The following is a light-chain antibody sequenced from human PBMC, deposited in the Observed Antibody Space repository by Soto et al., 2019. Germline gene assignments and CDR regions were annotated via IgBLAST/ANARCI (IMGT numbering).Light chain of an antibody. CDR2: DVT. CDR1: NSDIGGYNY. Sequence: QSALTQPRSVSGSPGQSITISCTGTNSDIGGYNYVSWYQQHPGKAPKVMIYDVTRRPSGVPDRFSGSKSGNTASLTISGLQAEDEADYYCCSFAKPTNFWVFGGGTKVTVL. CDR3: CSFAKPTNFWV. V-gene: IGLV2-11*01. J-gene: IGLJ3*02.